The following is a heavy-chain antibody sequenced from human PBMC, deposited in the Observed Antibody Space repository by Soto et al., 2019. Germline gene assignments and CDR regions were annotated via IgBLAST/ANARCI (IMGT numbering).Heavy chain of an antibody. CDR3: ARDWKIQLHHLYYFDY. J-gene: IGHJ4*02. CDR2: ISYDGSNK. D-gene: IGHD5-18*01. Sequence: QVQLVESGGGVVQPGRSLRLSCAASGFTFSSYAMHWVRQAPGKGLEWVAVISYDGSNKYYADSVKGRFTISRDNXKXXLYLQMNSLRAEDTAVYYCARDWKIQLHHLYYFDYWGQGTLVTVSS. CDR1: GFTFSSYA. V-gene: IGHV3-30-3*01.